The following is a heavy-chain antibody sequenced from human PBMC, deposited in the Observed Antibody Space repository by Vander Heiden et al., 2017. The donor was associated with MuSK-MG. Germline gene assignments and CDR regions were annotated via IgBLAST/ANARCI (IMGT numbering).Heavy chain of an antibody. CDR1: GFTFDDYG. Sequence: EVQLVESGVGVVRPGGSLRLPWAAAGFTFDDYGMSWVRQAPGKGLEWVSGINWNGGSTGYADSVKGRFTISRDNAKNSLYLQMNSLSAEDTALYHCAYGSGSSRGRFDYWGEGTLVTVSS. CDR2: INWNGGST. CDR3: AYGSGSSRGRFDY. J-gene: IGHJ4*02. V-gene: IGHV3-20*01. D-gene: IGHD3-10*01.